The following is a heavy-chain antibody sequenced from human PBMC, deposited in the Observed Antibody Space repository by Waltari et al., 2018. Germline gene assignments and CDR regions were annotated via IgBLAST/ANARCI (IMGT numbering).Heavy chain of an antibody. CDR1: GFSFTKYA. CDR3: AKDVHRCDSTGCSHRYFDH. D-gene: IGHD2-2*01. J-gene: IGHJ4*02. Sequence: EVQLLESGGGLVQPGRSLRLSCAASGFSFTKYAMSWVRQAPGRGLGWVLTFRGGGGGTTYADSVAGRFTISRDTSKNMLFLQMDSLRAEDTAIYFCAKDVHRCDSTGCSHRYFDHWGQGTLVTVSS. V-gene: IGHV3-23*01. CDR2: FRGGGGGT.